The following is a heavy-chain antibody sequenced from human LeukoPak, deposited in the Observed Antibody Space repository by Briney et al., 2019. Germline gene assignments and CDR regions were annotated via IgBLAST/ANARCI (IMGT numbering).Heavy chain of an antibody. Sequence: IPSETLSLTCSVSGDSISSRDYYWSWIRQPPGKGLEWIGYIYYSGSTSYNPSLKSRVTISVDTSKNQFSLKLNSVTAADTAVYYCASGTRGTIFGVVGYFDYWGQGALVTVSS. CDR2: IYYSGST. CDR3: ASGTRGTIFGVVGYFDY. CDR1: GDSISSRDYY. D-gene: IGHD3-3*01. V-gene: IGHV4-30-4*08. J-gene: IGHJ4*02.